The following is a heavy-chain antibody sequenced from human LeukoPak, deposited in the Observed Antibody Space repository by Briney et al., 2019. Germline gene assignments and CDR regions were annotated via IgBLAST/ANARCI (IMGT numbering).Heavy chain of an antibody. J-gene: IGHJ4*02. CDR2: ISGSDGRI. CDR3: AKYYYDSTYFDY. D-gene: IGHD3-22*01. V-gene: IGHV3-23*01. Sequence: GGSLRLSCAASGFTFSSFAMSWVRQAPGKGLEWVSGISGSDGRIYYADSVKGRFTISRDNSKNTLYLQMNSLRAEDTAVYYCAKYYYDSTYFDYWGQGTLVTVSS. CDR1: GFTFSSFA.